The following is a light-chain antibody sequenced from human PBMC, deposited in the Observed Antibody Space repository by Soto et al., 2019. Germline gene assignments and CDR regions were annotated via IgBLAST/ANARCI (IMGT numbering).Light chain of an antibody. J-gene: IGKJ1*01. V-gene: IGKV3-20*01. CDR1: QSVSSSC. CDR2: GTS. CDR3: QQYDSLVT. Sequence: EIVLTQSPGTLSLSPGERATLSCRASQSVSSSCLAWYQHKPGRAPRLLIDGTSSRATGIPDRFSGSGSGTDFTLTISRLEPEDFAVYYCQQYDSLVTFGQGTKVEIK.